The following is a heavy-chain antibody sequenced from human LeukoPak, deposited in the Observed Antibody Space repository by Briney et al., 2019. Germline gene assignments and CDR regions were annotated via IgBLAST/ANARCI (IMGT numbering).Heavy chain of an antibody. CDR1: GFTFSSYA. V-gene: IGHV3-21*01. D-gene: IGHD3-9*01. CDR2: ISSSSSYI. J-gene: IGHJ5*02. CDR3: ARDPLLRYFDWSSPYFDP. Sequence: GGSLRLSCAASGFTFSSYAMHWVRQAPGKGLEWVSSISSSSSYIYYADSVKGRFTISRDNAKNSLYLQMNSLRAEDTAVYYCARDPLLRYFDWSSPYFDPWGQGTLVTVSS.